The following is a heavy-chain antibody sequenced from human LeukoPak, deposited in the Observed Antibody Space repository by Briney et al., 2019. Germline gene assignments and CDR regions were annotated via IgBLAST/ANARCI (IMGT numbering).Heavy chain of an antibody. CDR2: INPSGGST. J-gene: IGHJ4*02. CDR1: GYTFTSYY. CDR3: ARVILWFGEDDDY. Sequence: GASVKVSCKASGYTFTSYYMHWVRQAPGQGLEWMGIINPSGGSTSYAQKFQGRVTITTDESTSTAYMELSSLRSEDTAVYYCARVILWFGEDDDYWGQGTLVTVSS. V-gene: IGHV1-46*01. D-gene: IGHD3-10*01.